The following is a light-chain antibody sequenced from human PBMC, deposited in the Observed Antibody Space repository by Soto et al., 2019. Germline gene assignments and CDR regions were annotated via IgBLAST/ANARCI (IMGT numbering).Light chain of an antibody. J-gene: IGKJ1*01. V-gene: IGKV3-20*01. Sequence: EIVLTQSPGTLSLSPGERATLSCRSSQSVSSDYLAWYRQKPGQAPRLLIYGASSRATGVPDRFSGSGSGTDFTLTISRLEPEDFALYFCQHYGSSLWTFGQGTKV. CDR1: QSVSSDY. CDR2: GAS. CDR3: QHYGSSLWT.